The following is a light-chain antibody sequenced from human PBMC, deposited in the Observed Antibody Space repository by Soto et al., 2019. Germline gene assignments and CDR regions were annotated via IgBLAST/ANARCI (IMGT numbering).Light chain of an antibody. CDR2: DVS. Sequence: EIVVTQSPGTLYSSPGERATLSCRASQSVRNNYLAWYQQKPGQPPRFLIYDVSTRAAGIPDRFSGSGSGTDFTLTICRLEPADFAVYYCQQYCSTPLTLGGGTKVEIE. CDR1: QSVRNNY. J-gene: IGKJ4*01. CDR3: QQYCSTPLT. V-gene: IGKV3-20*01.